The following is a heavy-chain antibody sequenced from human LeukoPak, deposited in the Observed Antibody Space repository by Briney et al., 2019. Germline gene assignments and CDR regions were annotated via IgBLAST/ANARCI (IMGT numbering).Heavy chain of an antibody. J-gene: IGHJ4*02. CDR3: AKATHYYDSSGYNGVFEH. CDR1: GFTIGSYP. CDR2: ITGTADST. Sequence: GGSLSLSCPAYGFTIGSYPMSWVRQAPGKGLEGVAAITGTADSTYYAESVRGRFIISRDNSENTLNLQMDSLRAVDAAVYYCAKATHYYDSSGYNGVFEHWGQGALVTLSA. V-gene: IGHV3-23*01. D-gene: IGHD3-22*01.